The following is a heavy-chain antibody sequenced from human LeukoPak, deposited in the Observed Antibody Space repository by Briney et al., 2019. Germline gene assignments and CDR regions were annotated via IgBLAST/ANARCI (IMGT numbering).Heavy chain of an antibody. CDR3: AKLTYYDILTGYSSFDY. CDR2: ISGSGGST. D-gene: IGHD3-9*01. V-gene: IGHV3-23*01. CDR1: GFTFSSYG. Sequence: PGGTLRLSCAASGFTFSSYGMSWVRQAPGKGLEWVSAISGSGGSTYYADSVKGRFTISRDNSKNTLYLQMNSLRAEDTAVYYCAKLTYYDILTGYSSFDYWGQGTLVTVSS. J-gene: IGHJ4*02.